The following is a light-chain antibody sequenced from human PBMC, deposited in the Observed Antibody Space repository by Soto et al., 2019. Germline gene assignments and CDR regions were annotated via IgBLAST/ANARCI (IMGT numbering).Light chain of an antibody. CDR3: AAWDDSLVV. CDR1: SSNIGSAY. J-gene: IGLJ2*01. Sequence: QSVLTQPPSASGTPGQGVTISCSGSSSNIGSAYIYWYQHLPGTAPKLLIYRNNQRPSGVPDRFSASKSGTSASLAISGLRSEDDADYYCAAWDDSLVVFGGGTKVTVL. CDR2: RNN. V-gene: IGLV1-47*01.